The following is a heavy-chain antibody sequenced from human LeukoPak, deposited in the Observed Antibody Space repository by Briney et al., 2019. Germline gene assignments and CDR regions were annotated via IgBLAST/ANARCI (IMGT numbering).Heavy chain of an antibody. CDR2: MNSDGSTT. CDR1: GFTFSTTW. Sequence: GGSLTLSCAASGFTFSTTWLHWVRQPPGEGLVWVSRMNSDGSTTNYADSVKGRFTISRDNAKSTLYLQMNNLRVEDTAVYYCATAGNYRFDNWGQGTLVTVSP. V-gene: IGHV3-74*01. J-gene: IGHJ4*02. D-gene: IGHD1-7*01. CDR3: ATAGNYRFDN.